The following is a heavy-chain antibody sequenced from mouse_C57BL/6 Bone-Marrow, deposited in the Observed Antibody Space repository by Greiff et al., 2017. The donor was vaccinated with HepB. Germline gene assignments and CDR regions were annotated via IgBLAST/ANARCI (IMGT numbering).Heavy chain of an antibody. Sequence: DVQLVESGGDLVKPGGSLKLSCAASGFTFSSYGMSWVRQTPDKRLEWVATISSGGSYTYYPDSVKGRFTISRDNAKNTLYLQMSSLKSEDTAMYYCARHLWPDYWGQGTTLTVSS. D-gene: IGHD1-1*02. CDR1: GFTFSSYG. CDR3: ARHLWPDY. V-gene: IGHV5-6*01. J-gene: IGHJ2*01. CDR2: ISSGGSYT.